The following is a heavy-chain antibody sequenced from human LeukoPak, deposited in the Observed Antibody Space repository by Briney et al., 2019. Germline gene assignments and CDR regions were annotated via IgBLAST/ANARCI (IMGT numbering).Heavy chain of an antibody. D-gene: IGHD6-13*01. Sequence: GGSLRLSCAASGFTFSTYDMNWVRQTSGKGLEWVSSISTGSDYIYYADSVKGRFTISRDNAKNSLYLQMNSLRAEDTAVYYCARDSGAAAGTVFDYWGQGILVTVSS. CDR2: ISTGSDYI. V-gene: IGHV3-21*01. CDR1: GFTFSTYD. CDR3: ARDSGAAAGTVFDY. J-gene: IGHJ4*02.